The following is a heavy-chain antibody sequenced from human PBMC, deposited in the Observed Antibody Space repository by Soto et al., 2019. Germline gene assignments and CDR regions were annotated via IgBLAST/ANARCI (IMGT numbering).Heavy chain of an antibody. D-gene: IGHD2-21*02. V-gene: IGHV3-30*18. CDR3: AKDPTAYCGGDCYEYFDY. J-gene: IGHJ4*02. CDR2: ISYDGSNK. Sequence: QVQLVESGGGVVQPGRSLRLSCAASGFTFSSYGMHWVRQAPGKGLEWVAVISYDGSNKYYADSVKGRFTISRDNSKNTLYLQMNSLRAEDTAVYYCAKDPTAYCGGDCYEYFDYWGQGTLVTVSS. CDR1: GFTFSSYG.